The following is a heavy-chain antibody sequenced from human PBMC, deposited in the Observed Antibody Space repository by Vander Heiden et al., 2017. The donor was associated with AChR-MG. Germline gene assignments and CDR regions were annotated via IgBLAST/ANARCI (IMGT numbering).Heavy chain of an antibody. CDR2: INPNSGGT. CDR3: ATPGVIDYYYYYMDV. Sequence: QVQLVQSGAEVTKPGASVRVSCKASGYTFTDYYMHWVRQAPGQGLEWMGWINPNSGGTNYAQKFQDRVTMTRDSSISTAYMELSGLRSDDTAVYYCATPGVIDYYYYYMDVWGKGTTVTVSS. J-gene: IGHJ6*03. V-gene: IGHV1-2*02. CDR1: GYTFTDYY. D-gene: IGHD3-16*02.